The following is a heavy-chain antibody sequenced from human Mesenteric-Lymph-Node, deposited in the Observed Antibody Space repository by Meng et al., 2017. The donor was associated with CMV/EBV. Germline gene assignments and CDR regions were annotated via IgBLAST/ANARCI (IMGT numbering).Heavy chain of an antibody. CDR2: ISGSGGDP. D-gene: IGHD6-13*01. J-gene: IGHJ4*02. V-gene: IGHV3-23*01. CDR1: GFTFSSYA. Sequence: GESLKISCAASGFTFSSYAMSWVRQAPGKGLEWVSVISGSGGDPDHADSVKGRFTISRDNSKNTLFLEMNSLRAEDTAIYYCAKQRGSSRRYGVDYWGQGTLVTVSS. CDR3: AKQRGSSRRYGVDY.